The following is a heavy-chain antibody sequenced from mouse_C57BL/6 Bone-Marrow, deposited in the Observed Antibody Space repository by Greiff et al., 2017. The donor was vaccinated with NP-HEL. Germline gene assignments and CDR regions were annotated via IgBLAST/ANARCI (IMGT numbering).Heavy chain of an antibody. J-gene: IGHJ3*01. CDR1: GYTFTNYW. V-gene: IGHV1-63*01. D-gene: IGHD2-3*01. Sequence: QVQLQQSGAELVRPGTSVKMSCKASGYTFTNYWIGWAKQRPGHGLEWIGDIYPGGGCTNYNEKFKGKATLTADKSSSTAYMQFSSLTSEDSAIYYCARSLDGYYGGFAYWGQGTLVTVSA. CDR3: ARSLDGYYGGFAY. CDR2: IYPGGGCT.